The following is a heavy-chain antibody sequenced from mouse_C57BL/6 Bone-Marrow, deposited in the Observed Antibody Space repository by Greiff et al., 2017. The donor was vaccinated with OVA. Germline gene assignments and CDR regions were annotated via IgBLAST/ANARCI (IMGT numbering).Heavy chain of an antibody. V-gene: IGHV5-12*01. D-gene: IGHD2-4*01. CDR3: ARPPPSYDYDAWFAY. J-gene: IGHJ3*01. CDR1: GFTFSDYY. CDR2: ISNGGGST. Sequence: EVKVVESGGGLVQPGGSLKLSCAASGFTFSDYYMYWVRQTPEKRLEWVAYISNGGGSTYYPDTVKGRFTISRDNAKNTLYLQMSRLKSEDTAMYYCARPPPSYDYDAWFAYWGQGTLVTVSA.